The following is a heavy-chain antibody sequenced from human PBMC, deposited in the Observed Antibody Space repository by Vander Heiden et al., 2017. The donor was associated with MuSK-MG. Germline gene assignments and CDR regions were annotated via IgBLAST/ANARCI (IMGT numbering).Heavy chain of an antibody. CDR1: GGSFSGYY. V-gene: IGHV4-34*01. CDR2: INHSGST. Sequence: QVQLQQWGAGLLKPSETLSLTCAVYGGSFSGYYWSWIRQPPGKGLEWIGEINHSGSTNYNPSLKSRVTISVDTSKNQFSLKLSSVTAADTAVYYCARGPWGAVYYYYMDVWGKGTTVTVSS. J-gene: IGHJ6*03. D-gene: IGHD1-26*01. CDR3: ARGPWGAVYYYYMDV.